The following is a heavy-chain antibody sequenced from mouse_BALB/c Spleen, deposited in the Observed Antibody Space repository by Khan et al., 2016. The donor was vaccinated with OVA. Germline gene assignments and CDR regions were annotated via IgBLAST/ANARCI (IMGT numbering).Heavy chain of an antibody. D-gene: IGHD2-3*01. Sequence: QVQLKQSGPELVRPGVSVKISCKGSGYTFTDYAMHWVKQSPAKSLEWIGLISTYSGNTNYNQMFKGKATMTVDKSSSTAYMELARLTSEDSAIYYCARPAYDGYYDYWGQGTTLTVSS. V-gene: IGHV1S137*01. CDR1: GYTFTDYA. CDR2: ISTYSGNT. J-gene: IGHJ2*01. CDR3: ARPAYDGYYDY.